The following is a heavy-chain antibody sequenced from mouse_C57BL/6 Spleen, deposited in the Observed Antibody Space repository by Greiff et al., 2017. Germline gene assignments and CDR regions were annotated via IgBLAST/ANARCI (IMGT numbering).Heavy chain of an antibody. V-gene: IGHV1-76*01. CDR2: IYPGSGNT. Sequence: QVQLQQSGAELVRPGASVKLSCKASGYTFTDSYLNWVKQRPGQGLEWIARIYPGSGNTYYNEKFKGKATLTAEKSSSTAYMQLSSLTSEDSAVYFCARDWDSAWFAYWGQGTLVTVSA. CDR3: ARDWDSAWFAY. J-gene: IGHJ3*01. D-gene: IGHD4-1*01. CDR1: GYTFTDSY.